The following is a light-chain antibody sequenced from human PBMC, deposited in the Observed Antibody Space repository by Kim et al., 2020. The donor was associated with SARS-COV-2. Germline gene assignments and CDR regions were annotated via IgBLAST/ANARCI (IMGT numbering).Light chain of an antibody. J-gene: IGKJ4*01. CDR3: QQSHSNPVT. V-gene: IGKV1-39*01. CDR2: YAS. CDR1: QSISDD. Sequence: DIQMTQSPSSLSASVGDRVTITCRASQSISDDLNWYQQKPGKAPKLLIYYASSVQSGVPSRLSGSGSGTDFTLTISSLQPEDFATYYCQQSHSNPVTFGGGTKLEI.